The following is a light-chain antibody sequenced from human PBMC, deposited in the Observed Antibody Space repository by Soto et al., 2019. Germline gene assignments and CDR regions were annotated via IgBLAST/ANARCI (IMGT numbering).Light chain of an antibody. CDR1: SSDVGGYNY. Sequence: QSVLTQPASASGSPGQSITISCTGTSSDVGGYNYVSWYQQHPGKAPKLMIYEVSNRPSGVSNRFSGSKSGNTASLTISGLQAEDEADYYCSSFTSSSTFVFVTGNRSPS. CDR3: SSFTSSSTFV. CDR2: EVS. V-gene: IGLV2-14*01. J-gene: IGLJ1*01.